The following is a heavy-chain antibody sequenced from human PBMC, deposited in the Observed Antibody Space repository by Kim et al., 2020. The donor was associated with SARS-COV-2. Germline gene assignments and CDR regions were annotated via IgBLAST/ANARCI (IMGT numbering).Heavy chain of an antibody. V-gene: IGHV3-23*01. CDR1: GFTFSSYA. D-gene: IGHD5-12*01. CDR3: VKLVASGGSFYERGGYY. Sequence: GGSLRLSCAASGFTFSSYAMSWVRKAPGKGVEWVSAVSGSGVHTYFADSVKGRFTISRANFRDTVHLQMNSLSAEDTAVYHCVKLVASGGSFYERGGYY. CDR2: VSGSGVHT. J-gene: IGHJ6*01.